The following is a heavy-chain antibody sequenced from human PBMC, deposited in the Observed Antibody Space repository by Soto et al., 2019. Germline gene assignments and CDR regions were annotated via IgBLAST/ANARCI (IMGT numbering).Heavy chain of an antibody. J-gene: IGHJ4*02. Sequence: ASVKVSCKASGYTFTNYYIHWVRQAPGQGLEWMGIINPSTGSTTYAQKFQGRVTLTRDTSTSTVYMDLSSLRSEDTAEFYCGRGRVSTVSTWSYFDYWGQGALVTVSS. D-gene: IGHD4-17*01. V-gene: IGHV1-46*03. CDR2: INPSTGST. CDR3: GRGRVSTVSTWSYFDY. CDR1: GYTFTNYY.